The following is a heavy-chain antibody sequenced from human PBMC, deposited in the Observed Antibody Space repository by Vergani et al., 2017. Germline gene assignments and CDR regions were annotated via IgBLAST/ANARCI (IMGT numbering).Heavy chain of an antibody. J-gene: IGHJ4*02. CDR1: GGSFSGYY. Sequence: QVQLQQWGAGLLKPSETLSLTCAVYGGSFSGYYWSWIRQPPGKGLAWIGEINHSGSTNYNPSLKSRVTISVDTSKNQFSLKLSSVTAADTAVYYCARGGAGLHQLPYYFDYWGQGTLVTVSS. CDR3: ARGGAGLHQLPYYFDY. CDR2: INHSGST. V-gene: IGHV4-34*01. D-gene: IGHD2-2*01.